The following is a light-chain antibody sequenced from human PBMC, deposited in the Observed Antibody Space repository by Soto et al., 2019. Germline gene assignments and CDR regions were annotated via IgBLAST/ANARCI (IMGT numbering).Light chain of an antibody. V-gene: IGKV1-5*03. CDR1: QTIYNW. CDR3: QHYSNYPYT. J-gene: IGKJ2*01. CDR2: KSS. Sequence: DIQMTKSPSPLSASVGDRVTFTCLASQTIYNWLAWYEQKSGKAPSLLSYKSSGLETGAPSSNSANGSGLEFALTVSSLRPDDFATYYCQHYSNYPYTFGQGTKLEIK.